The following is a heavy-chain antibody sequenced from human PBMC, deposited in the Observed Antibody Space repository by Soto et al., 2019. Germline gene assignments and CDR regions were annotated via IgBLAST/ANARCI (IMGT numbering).Heavy chain of an antibody. J-gene: IGHJ5*02. CDR2: IYYSGST. CDR1: GGSISSSSYY. V-gene: IGHV4-39*01. D-gene: IGHD2-21*02. CDR3: ARSGGRDYWFDP. Sequence: SETLSLTCTVSGGSISSSSYYWGWIRQPPGKGLEWIGSIYYSGSTYYNPSLKSRVTISVDTSKNQFSLKLSSVTAADTAVYYCARSGGRDYWFDPWGQGTLVTVPQ.